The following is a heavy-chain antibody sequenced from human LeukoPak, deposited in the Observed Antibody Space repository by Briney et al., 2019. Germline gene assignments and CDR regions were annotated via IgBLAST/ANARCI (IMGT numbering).Heavy chain of an antibody. Sequence: GGSLRLSCAASGFTFSTYAMHWVRQAPGKGLEWVAVISYDESNKYYADSVKGRFTISRDNSKTTLYLQMNSLKTEDTALYYCARGATMVRGVIISPHSLDYWGQGTLVTVSS. CDR3: ARGATMVRGVIISPHSLDY. CDR2: ISYDESNK. CDR1: GFTFSTYA. D-gene: IGHD3-10*01. J-gene: IGHJ4*02. V-gene: IGHV3-30*04.